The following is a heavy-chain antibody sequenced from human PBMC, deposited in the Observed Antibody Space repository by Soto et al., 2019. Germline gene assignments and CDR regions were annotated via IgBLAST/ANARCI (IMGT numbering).Heavy chain of an antibody. J-gene: IGHJ4*02. V-gene: IGHV4-30-2*01. CDR3: ARVPEY. Sequence: QLQLQESGSGLVKPSQTLSLTCAVSGGSISSGGYTWSWIRQPPGKGLEWIGYIYHSGSTYNNLSHKNRAALSGDRTRQQYFVKQSLVKAANTAVYYCARVPEYWGQGILVTVS. CDR2: IYHSGST. CDR1: GGSISSGGYT.